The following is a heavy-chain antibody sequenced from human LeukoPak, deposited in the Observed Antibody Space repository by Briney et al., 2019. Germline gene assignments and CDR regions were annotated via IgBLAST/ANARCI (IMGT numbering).Heavy chain of an antibody. Sequence: PGGSLRLSCAASGFTFSDYYMSWIRQAPGKGLEWVSYISSSGSTIYYADSVRGRFTISRDNAKNSLYLQMSSLRAEDTAVYYCARGAEMEWLLFGYWGQGTLVTVSS. J-gene: IGHJ4*02. CDR3: ARGAEMEWLLFGY. CDR1: GFTFSDYY. CDR2: ISSSGSTI. V-gene: IGHV3-11*01. D-gene: IGHD3-3*01.